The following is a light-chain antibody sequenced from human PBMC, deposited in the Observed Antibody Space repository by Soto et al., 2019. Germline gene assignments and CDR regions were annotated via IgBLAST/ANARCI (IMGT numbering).Light chain of an antibody. CDR2: GAS. CDR1: QIVLYSSNNKNY. J-gene: IGKJ5*01. V-gene: IGKV4-1*01. Sequence: DIVMTQSPDSLAVSLGERAIINCKSSQIVLYSSNNKNYLAWYQQKPGQAPRLLISGASSRATGVPDRFRGSGSGTDFTLTISRLEPEDFAVYYCQQYGSSSPITFGQGTRLEIK. CDR3: QQYGSSSPIT.